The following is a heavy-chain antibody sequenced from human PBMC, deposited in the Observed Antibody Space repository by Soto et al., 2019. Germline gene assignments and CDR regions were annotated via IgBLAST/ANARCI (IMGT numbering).Heavy chain of an antibody. CDR1: GFTFSSYS. CDR3: ARDPTVTNLYYFDY. CDR2: ISSSSSTI. Sequence: GGSLRLSCAASGFTFSSYSMNWVRQAPGKGLEWVSYISSSSSTIYYADSVKGRFTISRDNAKNSLYLQMNSLRAEDTAVYYCARDPTVTNLYYFDYWGQGTLVTVSS. V-gene: IGHV3-48*01. J-gene: IGHJ4*02. D-gene: IGHD4-17*01.